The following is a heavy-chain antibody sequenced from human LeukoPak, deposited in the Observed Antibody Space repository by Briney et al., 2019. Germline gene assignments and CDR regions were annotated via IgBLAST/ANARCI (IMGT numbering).Heavy chain of an antibody. CDR1: GYTFNNYY. V-gene: IGHV1-46*02. J-gene: IGHJ5*02. CDR3: ARMKGMMIRGIPRYNCFDP. CDR2: IGPNSGSS. D-gene: IGHD3-10*01. Sequence: ASVTVSCKACGYTFNNYYIHWVRQAPGQGLQRMGVIGPNSGSSTHAQDFQGRLNMTRDLSTNTVYMELSSLRSADTAIYYCARMKGMMIRGIPRYNCFDPWAQGTLVTVSS.